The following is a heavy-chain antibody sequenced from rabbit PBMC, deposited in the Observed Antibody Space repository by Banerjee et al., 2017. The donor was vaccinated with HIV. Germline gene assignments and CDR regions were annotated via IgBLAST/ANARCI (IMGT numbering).Heavy chain of an antibody. Sequence: QEQLVESGGGLVQPGASLTLTCTASGFSFSSSYYISWVRQAPGKGLEWIARTYTTNNEWTHYASWAKGRFTISKTSSTAVTLQMTSLTAADPATYFCTIEFGLWGPGTLVTVS. V-gene: IGHV1S45*01. CDR3: TIEFGL. CDR1: GFSFSSSYY. D-gene: IGHD5-1*01. J-gene: IGHJ4*01. CDR2: TYTTNNEWT.